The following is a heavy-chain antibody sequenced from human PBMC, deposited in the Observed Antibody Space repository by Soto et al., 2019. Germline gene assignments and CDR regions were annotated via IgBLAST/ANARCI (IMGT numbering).Heavy chain of an antibody. V-gene: IGHV3-30*18. CDR1: GFDFKTYG. D-gene: IGHD6-19*01. CDR2: ISYDGRNK. Sequence: QGQLVESGGGVVQPGRSLRLSCVASGFDFKTYGMHWVRQAPGKGLEWVAVISYDGRNKYYADAVKGRFTISRDNSKNTLYLQMSSLRAEDTAVYYCVKDGSSGWPYFYDMDVWGQGTTVTVSS. J-gene: IGHJ6*02. CDR3: VKDGSSGWPYFYDMDV.